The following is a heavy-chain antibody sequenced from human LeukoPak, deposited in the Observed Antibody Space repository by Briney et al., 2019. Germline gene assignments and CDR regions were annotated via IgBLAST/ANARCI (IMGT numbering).Heavy chain of an antibody. CDR2: INGDGTTS. V-gene: IGHV3-74*01. J-gene: IGHJ4*02. CDR3: ARNLGFYTFDS. CDR1: GFTFSNFW. Sequence: GGSLRLSCSVSGFTFSNFWMDWVRQAPRKGLVWVSTINGDGTTSGGADSVKGRFTISRDNAKNTLYLQMNSLRAEDTAMYYCARNLGFYTFDSWGQGALVTVSS. D-gene: IGHD2-15*01.